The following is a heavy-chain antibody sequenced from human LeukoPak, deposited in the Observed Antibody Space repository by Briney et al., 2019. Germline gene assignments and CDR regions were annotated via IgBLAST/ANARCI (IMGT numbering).Heavy chain of an antibody. CDR2: IYGGGDR. CDR3: TRLLPTSHHYFAY. CDR1: RFTVSDDY. V-gene: IGHV3-53*01. Sequence: PGGSLRLSCAASRFTVSDDYLSWVRQAPGKGLEWVSVIYGGGDRYYADSVRGRFTISRDNSENTLFLQMNSLRAEDTAVYYCTRLLPTSHHYFAYWGQGTLVTVSS. J-gene: IGHJ4*02.